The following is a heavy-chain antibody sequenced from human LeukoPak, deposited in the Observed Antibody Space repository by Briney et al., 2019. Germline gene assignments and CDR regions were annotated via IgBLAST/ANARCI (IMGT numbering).Heavy chain of an antibody. J-gene: IGHJ4*02. Sequence: SETLSLTCAVYGGSFSGYYWSWIRQPPGKGLEWIGEINHSGSTNYNPSLKSRVTISVRTSKNQFSLKLSSVTAADTAVHYCARLWSTYCSGGSCPHQPNYWGQGTLVTVSS. CDR3: ARLWSTYCSGGSCPHQPNY. CDR1: GGSFSGYY. V-gene: IGHV4-34*01. D-gene: IGHD2-15*01. CDR2: INHSGST.